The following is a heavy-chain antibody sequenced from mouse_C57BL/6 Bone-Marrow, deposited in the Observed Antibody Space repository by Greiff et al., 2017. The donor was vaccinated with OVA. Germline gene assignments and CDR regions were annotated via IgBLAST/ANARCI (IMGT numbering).Heavy chain of an antibody. D-gene: IGHD2-2*01. CDR2: IDPANGNT. Sequence: EVMLVESVAELVRPGASVKLSCTASGFNIKNTYMHWVKQRPEQGLEWIGRIDPANGNTKYAPKFQGKATITADTSSNTAYLQLSSLTSEDTAIYYCARKMVTTSGAMDYWGQGTSVTVSS. CDR1: GFNIKNTY. V-gene: IGHV14-3*01. CDR3: ARKMVTTSGAMDY. J-gene: IGHJ4*01.